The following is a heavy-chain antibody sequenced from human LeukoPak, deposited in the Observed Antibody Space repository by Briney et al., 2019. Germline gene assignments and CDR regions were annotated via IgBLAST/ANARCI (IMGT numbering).Heavy chain of an antibody. J-gene: IGHJ3*02. CDR1: GYTFTTFG. Sequence: ASVKVSCKASGYTFTTFGISWVRQAPGQGLEWMGWFSGSSSHTNYARQLQGRVIMNTDTSTTTAYMELRSLRSDDTAVYYCARDFDCTSTVCNDVFDIWGQGTMVTVSS. CDR3: ARDFDCTSTVCNDVFDI. CDR2: FSGSSSHT. V-gene: IGHV1-18*01. D-gene: IGHD2/OR15-2a*01.